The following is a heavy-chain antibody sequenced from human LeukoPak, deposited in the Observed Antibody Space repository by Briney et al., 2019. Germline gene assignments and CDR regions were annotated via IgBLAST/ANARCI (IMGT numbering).Heavy chain of an antibody. D-gene: IGHD1-26*01. CDR1: GGTFSSYA. J-gene: IGHJ4*02. CDR3: ARDYSGSYGVDY. V-gene: IGHV1-69*04. Sequence: GASVKVSCKASGGTFSSYAISWVRQAPGQGLEWMGRIIPILGIANYAQKFQGRVTITADKSTSTAYMELSSLRSEDTAVYYCARDYSGSYGVDYWGQGTLVTVSS. CDR2: IIPILGIA.